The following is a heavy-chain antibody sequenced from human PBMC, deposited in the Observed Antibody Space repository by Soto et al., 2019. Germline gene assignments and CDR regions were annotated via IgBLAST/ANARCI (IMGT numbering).Heavy chain of an antibody. CDR1: CYTFTRYG. V-gene: IGHV1-18*01. D-gene: IGHD3-10*01. Sequence: GASVKVSCKASCYTFTRYGISWVRQAPGQGLEWMGWISAYNGNPNYAQKLQGRVTMTTDTSTSTAYMELRSLRSDDTAVYYCARGRVWFGEITWYNWFDPWGQGTLVTVSS. J-gene: IGHJ5*02. CDR3: ARGRVWFGEITWYNWFDP. CDR2: ISAYNGNP.